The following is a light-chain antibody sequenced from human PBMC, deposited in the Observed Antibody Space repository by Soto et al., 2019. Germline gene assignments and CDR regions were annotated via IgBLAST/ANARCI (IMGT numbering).Light chain of an antibody. Sequence: QSVLTQPPSLSGSPGQRVTFSCTGSSSNIGTGYDVHWYQQPPGTAPKLLIYGNSDRPSGVPDRFSGSKSGTSASLAITGLQAEDEADYYCQSYDSSLSAYVFGTGTKVTV. V-gene: IGLV1-40*01. J-gene: IGLJ1*01. CDR1: SSNIGTGYD. CDR3: QSYDSSLSAYV. CDR2: GNS.